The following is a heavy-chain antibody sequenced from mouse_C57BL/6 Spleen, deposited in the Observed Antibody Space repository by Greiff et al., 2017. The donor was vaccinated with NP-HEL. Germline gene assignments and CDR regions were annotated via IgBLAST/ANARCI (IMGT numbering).Heavy chain of an antibody. Sequence: EVHLVEFGGGLVKPGGSLKLSCAASGFTFSDYGMHWVRQAPEKGLEWVAYISSGSSTTYYADTVKGRFTISRDNAKNTLFLQMTSLRSEDTAMYYCARYYQYRYFDVWGTGATVTVSS. CDR2: ISSGSSTT. CDR3: ARYYQYRYFDV. CDR1: GFTFSDYG. V-gene: IGHV5-17*01. D-gene: IGHD1-1*02. J-gene: IGHJ1*03.